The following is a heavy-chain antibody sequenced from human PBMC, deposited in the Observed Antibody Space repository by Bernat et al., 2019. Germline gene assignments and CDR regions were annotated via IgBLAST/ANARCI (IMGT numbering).Heavy chain of an antibody. Sequence: EVQLVESGGGLIQPGGSLRLSCAASGFTVSSNYMSWVRQAPGKGLEWVSVIYSGGSTYYADSVKGRFTISRDNSKNTLYLQMNSLRAEDMAVYYCAHIGYCSGGSCLGEPTEYFQHWGQGTLVTVSS. CDR2: IYSGGST. J-gene: IGHJ1*01. CDR1: GFTVSSNY. V-gene: IGHV3-53*01. CDR3: AHIGYCSGGSCLGEPTEYFQH. D-gene: IGHD2-15*01.